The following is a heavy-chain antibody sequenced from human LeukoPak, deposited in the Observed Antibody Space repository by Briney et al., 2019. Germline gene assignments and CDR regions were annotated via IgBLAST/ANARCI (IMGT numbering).Heavy chain of an antibody. CDR1: GFTFDDYA. D-gene: IGHD2-15*01. Sequence: GGSLRLSCAASGFTFDDYAMHWVRQAPGKGLEWVSGISWNSGSIGYADSVKGRFTISRDNAKNSLYLQMNSLRAEDTALYYCAKSYCSGGSCSRYYYYGMDVWGQGTTVTVSS. J-gene: IGHJ6*02. V-gene: IGHV3-9*01. CDR2: ISWNSGSI. CDR3: AKSYCSGGSCSRYYYYGMDV.